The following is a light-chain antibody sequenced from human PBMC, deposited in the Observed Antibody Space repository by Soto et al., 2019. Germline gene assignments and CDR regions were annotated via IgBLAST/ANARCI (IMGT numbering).Light chain of an antibody. CDR1: SSDVGGYNY. V-gene: IGLV2-14*01. Sequence: QSALTQPASVSGSPGQSITISCTGTSSDVGGYNYVSWYQQHPGKAPKLMIYEVSNRPSGVSNRFSGSKSGNTASLTISGLQAEDEADYYGSSYPSSRTHYVFGTGTKLTVL. CDR3: SSYPSSRTHYV. CDR2: EVS. J-gene: IGLJ1*01.